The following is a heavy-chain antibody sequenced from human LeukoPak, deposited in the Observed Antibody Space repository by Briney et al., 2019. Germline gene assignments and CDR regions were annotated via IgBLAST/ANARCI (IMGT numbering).Heavy chain of an antibody. J-gene: IGHJ4*02. CDR1: GVSFSGYY. CDR2: INHSGST. Sequence: PSETLSLTCAVYGVSFSGYYWSWIRQPPGKGLEWIGEINHSGSTNYNPSLKSRVTISVDTSKNQFSLKLSSVTAADTAVYYCARGPPSDYWGQGTLVTVSS. CDR3: ARGPPSDY. V-gene: IGHV4-34*01.